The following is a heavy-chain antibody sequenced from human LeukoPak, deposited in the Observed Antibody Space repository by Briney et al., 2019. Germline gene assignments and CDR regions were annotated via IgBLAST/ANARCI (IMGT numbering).Heavy chain of an antibody. V-gene: IGHV4-59*01. Sequence: SETLSLTCTVSDGSITSYYWNWIRQPPGKGLEWIGNIYNSGSTDYNPSLKSRVTISLNTSKNQISLKLSSVTAADTAVYYCARDKGPSWYFDLWGRGTLVTVSS. CDR1: DGSITSYY. CDR3: ARDKGPSWYFDL. CDR2: IYNSGST. J-gene: IGHJ2*01.